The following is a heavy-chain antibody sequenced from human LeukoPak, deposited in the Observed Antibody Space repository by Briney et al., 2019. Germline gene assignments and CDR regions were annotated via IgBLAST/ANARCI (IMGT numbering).Heavy chain of an antibody. V-gene: IGHV1-18*01. J-gene: IGHJ4*02. CDR2: ISAYNGNT. Sequence: ASVTVSCTASGYTFTSYGISWVRQAPGQGLEWMGWISAYNGNTNYAQKLRGRVTMTTDTSTSTAYMELRSLRSDDTAVYYCARVAGSGWYVAYWGQGTLVTVSS. CDR1: GYTFTSYG. CDR3: ARVAGSGWYVAY. D-gene: IGHD6-19*01.